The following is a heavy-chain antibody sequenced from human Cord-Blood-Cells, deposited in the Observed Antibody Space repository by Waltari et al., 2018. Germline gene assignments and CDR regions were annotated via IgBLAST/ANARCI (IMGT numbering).Heavy chain of an antibody. D-gene: IGHD1-26*01. CDR2: IYHSGST. CDR1: GYSISSGYY. J-gene: IGHJ4*02. Sequence: QVQLQESGPGLVKPSETLSLTCAVSGYSISSGYYWGWIRQPPGKGLEWIGSIYHSGSTYYTPSLKSRVTISVDTAKNQFSLKLSSVTAADTAVYYCARDRSWDFDYWGQGTLVTVSS. V-gene: IGHV4-38-2*02. CDR3: ARDRSWDFDY.